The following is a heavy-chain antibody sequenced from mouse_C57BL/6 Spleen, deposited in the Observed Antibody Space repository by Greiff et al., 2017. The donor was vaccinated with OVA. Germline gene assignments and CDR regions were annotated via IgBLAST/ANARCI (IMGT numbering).Heavy chain of an antibody. V-gene: IGHV1-64*01. Sequence: QVQLQQPGAELVKPGASVKLSCKASGYTFTSYWMHWVKQRPGQGLEWIGMIHPNSGSTNYNEKFKSKDTLTVDKSSSTAYMQLSSLTSEDSAVYYCAPVYSNYGYWGQGTTLTVSS. J-gene: IGHJ2*01. D-gene: IGHD2-5*01. CDR1: GYTFTSYW. CDR3: APVYSNYGY. CDR2: IHPNSGST.